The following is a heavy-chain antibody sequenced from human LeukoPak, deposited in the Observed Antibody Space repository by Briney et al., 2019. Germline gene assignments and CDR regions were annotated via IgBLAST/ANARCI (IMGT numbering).Heavy chain of an antibody. CDR2: MNPNSGRT. CDR3: ARVYYYGMDV. Sequence: ASVKVSCKASGYTLTSYDINWVRQATGQGLEWMGWMNPNSGRTGYAQNFQGRITITRNTSISTAYMELSSLRSEDTAVYYCARVYYYGMDVWGQGTTVTVSS. CDR1: GYTLTSYD. J-gene: IGHJ6*02. V-gene: IGHV1-8*01.